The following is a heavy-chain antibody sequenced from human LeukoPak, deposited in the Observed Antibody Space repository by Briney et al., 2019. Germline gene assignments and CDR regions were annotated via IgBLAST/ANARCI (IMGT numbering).Heavy chain of an antibody. Sequence: SVKVSCKASGGTFSSYAISWVRQAPGQGLEWMGGIIPIFGTANYAQKFQGRVTITADESTSTAYMKLSSLRSEDTAVYYCATVVPAATNWFDPWGQGTLVAVSS. CDR2: IIPIFGTA. V-gene: IGHV1-69*01. J-gene: IGHJ5*02. CDR1: GGTFSSYA. D-gene: IGHD2-2*01. CDR3: ATVVPAATNWFDP.